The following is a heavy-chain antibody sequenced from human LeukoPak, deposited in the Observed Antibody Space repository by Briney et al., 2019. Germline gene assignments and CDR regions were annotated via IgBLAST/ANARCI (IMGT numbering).Heavy chain of an antibody. CDR1: GGSISSYY. Sequence: SETLSLTCTVSGGSISSYYWSWIRQPPGKGLEWIGYTYYSGSTNYNPSLKSRVTISVDTSKNQFSLKLSSVTAADTAVYYCARVGSSWPPYYYYYMDVWGKGTTVTVSS. CDR3: ARVGSSWPPYYYYYMDV. CDR2: TYYSGST. J-gene: IGHJ6*03. V-gene: IGHV4-59*01. D-gene: IGHD6-13*01.